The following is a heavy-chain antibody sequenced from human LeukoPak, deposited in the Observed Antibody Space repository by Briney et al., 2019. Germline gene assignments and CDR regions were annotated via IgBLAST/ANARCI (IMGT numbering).Heavy chain of an antibody. D-gene: IGHD3-3*01. V-gene: IGHV3-23*01. CDR1: GFTFNTYG. Sequence: GGTLRLSCAASGFTFNTYGMTWVRQAPGKGLEWVSAISGSGGSTYYADSVKGRFTISRDNSKNTLYLQMNSLRAEDTAVYYCAKDTLTLITIFGVVTPFDYWGQGTLVTVSS. CDR3: AKDTLTLITIFGVVTPFDY. CDR2: ISGSGGST. J-gene: IGHJ4*02.